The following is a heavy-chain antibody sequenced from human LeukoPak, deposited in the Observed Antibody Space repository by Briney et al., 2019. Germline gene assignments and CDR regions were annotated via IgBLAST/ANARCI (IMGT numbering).Heavy chain of an antibody. Sequence: PSKTLSLTCTVSGGSISSGGYYWSWIRQHPGKGLEWIGYIYYSGSTYYNPSLKSRVTISVDTSKNQFSLKLSSVTAADTAVYYCARVSTTVVNHYFDYWGQGTLVTVSS. CDR1: GGSISSGGYY. V-gene: IGHV4-31*03. J-gene: IGHJ4*02. CDR2: IYYSGST. CDR3: ARVSTTVVNHYFDY. D-gene: IGHD4-23*01.